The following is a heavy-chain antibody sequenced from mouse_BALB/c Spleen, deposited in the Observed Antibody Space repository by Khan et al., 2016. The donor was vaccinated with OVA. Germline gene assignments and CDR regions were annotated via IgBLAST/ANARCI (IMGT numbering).Heavy chain of an antibody. Sequence: EVELVESGGDLVKPGGSLKLSCAASGFTFSNYGMSWVRQTPDKRLEWVATISSGGSYTYYPDSVKGRFTISRDNAKNTLYLQMSGLKSEDTAMYYCARQESYYGSSYYFDYWGQGTTITVSS. D-gene: IGHD1-1*01. J-gene: IGHJ2*01. CDR2: ISSGGSYT. CDR3: ARQESYYGSSYYFDY. CDR1: GFTFSNYG. V-gene: IGHV5-6*01.